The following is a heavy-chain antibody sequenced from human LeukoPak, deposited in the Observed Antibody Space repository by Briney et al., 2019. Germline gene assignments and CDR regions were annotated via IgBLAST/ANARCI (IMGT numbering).Heavy chain of an antibody. J-gene: IGHJ4*02. CDR2: ISSSSSYI. CDR3: ARVPTYYDILTGYYNGWYFDY. CDR1: GFTFSSYS. D-gene: IGHD3-9*01. Sequence: GGSLRLSCAASGFTFSSYSMNWVRQAPGKGLEWVSSISSSSSYIYYADSVKGRFTISRDNAKNSLYLQMNSLRAEDTAVYYCARVPTYYDILTGYYNGWYFDYWGQGTLLTVSS. V-gene: IGHV3-21*01.